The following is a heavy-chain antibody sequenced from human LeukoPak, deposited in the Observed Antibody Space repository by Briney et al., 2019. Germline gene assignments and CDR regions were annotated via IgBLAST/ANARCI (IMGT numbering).Heavy chain of an antibody. CDR3: ARSPTVVTLIDY. CDR2: IYYSGST. J-gene: IGHJ4*02. D-gene: IGHD4-23*01. CDR1: GGSISSYY. Sequence: KPSETLSLMCAVSGGSISSYYWSWIRQPPGKGLEWIGYIYYSGSTNYNPSLKSRVTISVDTSKNQFSLKLSSVTAADAAVYYCARSPTVVTLIDYWGQGTLVTVSS. V-gene: IGHV4-59*01.